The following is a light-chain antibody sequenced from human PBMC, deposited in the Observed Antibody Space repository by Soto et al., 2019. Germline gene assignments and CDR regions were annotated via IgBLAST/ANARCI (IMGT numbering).Light chain of an antibody. J-gene: IGKJ4*01. CDR2: NTS. V-gene: IGKV3-11*01. Sequence: EIVLTQSPATLSLSPGERATLSCRASQSLSRHLAWYQQIPGQAPRLLIYNTSNRATGTPARFSGSGSGTDFTLTISSLEPEDFAVYYCQQRGDWPPTFGGGTKVEIK. CDR3: QQRGDWPPT. CDR1: QSLSRH.